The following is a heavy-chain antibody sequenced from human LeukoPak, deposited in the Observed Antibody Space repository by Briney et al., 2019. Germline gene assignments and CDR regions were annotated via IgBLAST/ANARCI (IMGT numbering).Heavy chain of an antibody. D-gene: IGHD3-10*01. V-gene: IGHV4-59*01. CDR3: ARDAVNYGSGSYYNVFDY. CDR1: GASLSSYY. Sequence: SETLSLTCTVSGASLSSYYCSWIRQSPGKGLEWIGYIYYSGSTNYNPSLKNRVTISVDTSKNQFSLKLSSVTAADTAVYYCARDAVNYGSGSYYNVFDYWGQGTLVTVSS. CDR2: IYYSGST. J-gene: IGHJ4*02.